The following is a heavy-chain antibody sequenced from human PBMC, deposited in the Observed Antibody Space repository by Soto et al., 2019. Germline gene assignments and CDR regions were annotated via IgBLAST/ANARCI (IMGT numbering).Heavy chain of an antibody. CDR2: IKSKTDGGTT. Sequence: EVQLVESGGGLVKPGGSLRLSCAASGFTFSNAWMNWVRQAPGKGLEWVGRIKSKTDGGTTDYAAPVKGRFTISRDDSKNTLYLQMNSLKTEDTAVYYCTTEGHDSSGYYYLRLYFDYWGQGTLVTVSS. J-gene: IGHJ4*02. V-gene: IGHV3-15*07. D-gene: IGHD3-22*01. CDR1: GFTFSNAW. CDR3: TTEGHDSSGYYYLRLYFDY.